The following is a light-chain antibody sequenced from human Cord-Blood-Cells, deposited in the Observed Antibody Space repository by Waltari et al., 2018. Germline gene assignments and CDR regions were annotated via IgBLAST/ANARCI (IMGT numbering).Light chain of an antibody. CDR3: MQGTHWPT. CDR1: QSLVHSDGNTY. J-gene: IGKJ1*01. Sequence: DVVMTQSPLSLPVTLGQPASISCRSSQSLVHSDGNTYLNWFQQRPGQSPRRLIYKVSNRDSGVPDRFSGSGSGTDFTLKISRVEAEDVGVDYCMQGTHWPTFGQGTKVEIK. V-gene: IGKV2-30*02. CDR2: KVS.